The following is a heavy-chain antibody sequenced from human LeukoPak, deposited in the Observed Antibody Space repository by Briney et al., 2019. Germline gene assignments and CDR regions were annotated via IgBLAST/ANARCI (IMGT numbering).Heavy chain of an antibody. J-gene: IGHJ5*02. Sequence: PSETLSLTCTVSGGSISSYYWSWIRQPAGKGLEWIGRIYTSGSTYYNPSLKSRVTISVDTSKNQFSLKLSSVTAADTAVYYCAREGRGWLRTHNWFDPWGQGTLVTVSS. V-gene: IGHV4-4*07. CDR1: GGSISSYY. CDR3: AREGRGWLRTHNWFDP. CDR2: IYTSGST. D-gene: IGHD5-24*01.